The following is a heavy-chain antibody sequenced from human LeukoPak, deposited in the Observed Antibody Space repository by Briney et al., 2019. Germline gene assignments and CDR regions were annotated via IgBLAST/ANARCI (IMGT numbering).Heavy chain of an antibody. CDR3: ARNYYDSSGYCAY. V-gene: IGHV3-11*01. CDR2: ISSSGSTI. D-gene: IGHD3-22*01. CDR1: GFTFSDYY. J-gene: IGHJ4*02. Sequence: GGSLRLSCAASGFTFSDYYMSWIRQAPGKGLEWVSYISSSGSTIYYAGSVKDRFTISRDNAKNSLYLQMNSLRAEDTAVYYCARNYYDSSGYCAYWGQGTLVTVSS.